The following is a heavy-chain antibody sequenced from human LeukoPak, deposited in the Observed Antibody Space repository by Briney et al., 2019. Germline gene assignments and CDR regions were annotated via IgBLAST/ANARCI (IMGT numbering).Heavy chain of an antibody. CDR2: ISGSGGST. CDR3: ARAGGDLIITDY. V-gene: IGHV3-23*01. J-gene: IGHJ4*02. Sequence: PGGSLRLSCAASGFTFSSYAMSWVRQAPGKGLEWVSAISGSGGSTYYADSVKGRFTVSRDNSKNTLYLQMNSLRTEDTAVYYCARAGGDLIITDYWGQGTLVTVSS. CDR1: GFTFSSYA. D-gene: IGHD2-21*02.